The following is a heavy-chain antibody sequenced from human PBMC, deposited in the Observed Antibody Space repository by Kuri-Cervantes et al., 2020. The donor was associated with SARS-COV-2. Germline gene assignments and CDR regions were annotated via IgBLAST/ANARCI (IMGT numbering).Heavy chain of an antibody. CDR3: ARDSSGYYYYGIDV. J-gene: IGHJ6*02. D-gene: IGHD3-3*01. V-gene: IGHV4-59*01. CDR1: GGSISSYY. Sequence: SETLSLTCTVSGGSISSYYWSWIRQPPGKGLEWIGYIYYSGSTNYNPSLKSRVTISVDTSKNQFSLKLSSVTAADTAVYYCARDSSGYYYYGIDVWGQGTTVTVSS. CDR2: IYYSGST.